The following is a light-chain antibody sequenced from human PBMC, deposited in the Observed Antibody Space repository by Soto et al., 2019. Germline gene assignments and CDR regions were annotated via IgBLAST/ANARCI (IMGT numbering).Light chain of an antibody. V-gene: IGLV2-11*01. Sequence: QSARTQPRSVSGSPGQSVTISCTGTSSDIGGYNYVSWYQQHPGKAPKLMIYDVSKRPSGVPDRFSGSKSGNTASLTISGLQAEDEADYYCCSYAGSYTNVFGTGTKVTVL. CDR2: DVS. J-gene: IGLJ1*01. CDR3: CSYAGSYTNV. CDR1: SSDIGGYNY.